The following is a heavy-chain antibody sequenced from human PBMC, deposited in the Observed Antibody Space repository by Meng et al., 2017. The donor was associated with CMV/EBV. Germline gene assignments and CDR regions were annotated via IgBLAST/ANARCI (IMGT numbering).Heavy chain of an antibody. Sequence: ASVQVSCKASAYTFTSYGISWVRQAPGQGLEWMGWISAYNGNTNYAQKLQGRVTMTTDTSTSTAYMALKNLRSDDTAENYCARDLRLAVFLGGLQGMDVWGQGTTVTVSS. V-gene: IGHV1-18*01. CDR1: AYTFTSYG. CDR2: ISAYNGNT. J-gene: IGHJ6*02. D-gene: IGHD3-16*01. CDR3: ARDLRLAVFLGGLQGMDV.